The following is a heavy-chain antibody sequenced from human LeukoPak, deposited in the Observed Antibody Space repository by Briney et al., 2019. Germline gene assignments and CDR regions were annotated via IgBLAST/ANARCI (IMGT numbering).Heavy chain of an antibody. J-gene: IGHJ4*02. CDR1: GFSLSTSGVG. Sequence: SGPTLVNPTQTLTLTCTFSGFSLSTSGVGVGWIRQPPGKALEWLALIYWNDDKRQMSSMKSRLTITKDTSKNQVVLTMTNMDPVDTATYYCAHTIEEQWLVAFDYWGQGTLVTVSS. CDR3: AHTIEEQWLVAFDY. CDR2: IYWNDDK. D-gene: IGHD6-19*01. V-gene: IGHV2-5*01.